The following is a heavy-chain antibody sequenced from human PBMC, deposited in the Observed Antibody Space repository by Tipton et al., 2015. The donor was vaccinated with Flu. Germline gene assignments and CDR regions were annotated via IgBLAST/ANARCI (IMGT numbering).Heavy chain of an antibody. CDR2: IYHSGST. Sequence: TLSLTCTVSGYSISSGYYWGWIRQPPGKGLEWIGSIYHSGSTYYNPSLKSRVTISVDTSKNQFSLKLSSVTAADTAVYYCARDPSGSYYVRWFDPWGQGTLVTVSS. J-gene: IGHJ5*02. D-gene: IGHD1-26*01. V-gene: IGHV4-38-2*02. CDR1: GYSISSGYY. CDR3: ARDPSGSYYVRWFDP.